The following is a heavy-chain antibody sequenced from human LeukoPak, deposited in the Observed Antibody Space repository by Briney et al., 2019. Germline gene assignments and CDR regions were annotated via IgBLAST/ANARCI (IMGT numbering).Heavy chain of an antibody. Sequence: PSETLSLTCTVSGGSISSGSYYWSWIRQPAGKGLEWIGRIYTSGSTNYNPSLKSRVTISVDTSKNQFSLKLSSVTAADTAVYYCARYCSSTSCEHRSRYYFDYWGQGTLVTVSS. CDR1: GGSISSGSYY. J-gene: IGHJ4*02. D-gene: IGHD2-2*01. CDR2: IYTSGST. CDR3: ARYCSSTSCEHRSRYYFDY. V-gene: IGHV4-61*02.